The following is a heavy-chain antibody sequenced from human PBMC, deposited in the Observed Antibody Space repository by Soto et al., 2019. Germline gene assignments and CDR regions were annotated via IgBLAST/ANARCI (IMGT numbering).Heavy chain of an antibody. CDR3: AKCVQVNWNYDAFHI. CDR2: IGQDGGVK. CDR1: GFTFRTYW. V-gene: IGHV3-7*03. D-gene: IGHD1-7*01. J-gene: IGHJ3*02. Sequence: GGSLRLSCAASGFTFRTYWMSWVRQAPGTGLEWVATIGQDGGVKYYVDSVKGRFTISRDNAKNSLDLQMNNLRVEDTAMYYCAKCVQVNWNYDAFHIWGQGIMVTVSS.